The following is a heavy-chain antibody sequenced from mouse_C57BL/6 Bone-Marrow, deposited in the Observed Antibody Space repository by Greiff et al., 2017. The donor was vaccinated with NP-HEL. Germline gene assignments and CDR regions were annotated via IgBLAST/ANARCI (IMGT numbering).Heavy chain of an antibody. V-gene: IGHV3-6*01. CDR2: ISYDGSN. Sequence: EVKVEESGPGLVKPSQSLSLTCSVTGYSITSGYYWNWIRQFPGNKLEWMGYISYDGSNNYNPSLKNRISITRDTSKNQFFLKLNSVTTEDTATYYCARDYDYPWFAYWGQGTLVTVSA. CDR3: ARDYDYPWFAY. CDR1: GYSITSGYY. J-gene: IGHJ3*01. D-gene: IGHD2-4*01.